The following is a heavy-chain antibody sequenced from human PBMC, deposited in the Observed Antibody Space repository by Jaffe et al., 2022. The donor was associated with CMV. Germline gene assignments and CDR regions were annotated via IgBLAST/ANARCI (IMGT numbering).Heavy chain of an antibody. CDR3: AKRQGYCSSTSCLGRFYYYYGMDV. V-gene: IGHV3-23*01. CDR1: GFTFSSYA. J-gene: IGHJ6*02. CDR2: ISGSGGST. D-gene: IGHD2-2*01. Sequence: EVQLLESGGGLVQPGGSLRLSCAASGFTFSSYAMSWVRQAPGKGLEWVSAISGSGGSTYYADSVKGRFTISRDNSKNTLYLQMNSLRAEDTAVYYCAKRQGYCSSTSCLGRFYYYYGMDVWGQGTTVTVSS.